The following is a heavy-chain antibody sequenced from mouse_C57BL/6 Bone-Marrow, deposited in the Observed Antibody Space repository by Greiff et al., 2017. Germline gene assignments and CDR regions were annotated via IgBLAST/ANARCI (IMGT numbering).Heavy chain of an antibody. J-gene: IGHJ3*01. V-gene: IGHV5-12*01. CDR3: ARHHYYGSLY. CDR2: ISNGGGST. Sequence: EVQVVESGGGLVQPGGSLKLSCAASGFTFSDYYMYWVRQTPETRLEWVAYISNGGGSTYYPDNVKGRFTISRDNAKNTLYLQMSRLKSEDTAMYYCARHHYYGSLYWGQGTLVTVSA. D-gene: IGHD1-1*01. CDR1: GFTFSDYY.